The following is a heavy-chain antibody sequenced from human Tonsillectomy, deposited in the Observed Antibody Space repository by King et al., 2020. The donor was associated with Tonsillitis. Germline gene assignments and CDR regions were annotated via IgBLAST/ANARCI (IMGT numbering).Heavy chain of an antibody. CDR1: GGSISSSSYY. V-gene: IGHV4-39*01. Sequence: LQLQESGPGLVKPSETLSLTCTVSGGSISSSSYYWGWIRQPPGKGLEWIGIFYYTGSTYYNPSLKSRVTISVDTSNNQFSLRLSSVTAADTAVYYCARSPVFYGDYHFDYWGQGTLVTVFS. J-gene: IGHJ4*02. D-gene: IGHD4-17*01. CDR2: FYYTGST. CDR3: ARSPVFYGDYHFDY.